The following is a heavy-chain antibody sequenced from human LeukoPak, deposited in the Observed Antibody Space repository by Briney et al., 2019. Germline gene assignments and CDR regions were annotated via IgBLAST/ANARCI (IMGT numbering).Heavy chain of an antibody. CDR3: ARQSGTNWFDP. D-gene: IGHD1-26*01. CDR2: IDPSDSYT. Sequence: GESLKISCEVSGYSFTSYWISWVRQMPGKGLEWMGRIDPSDSYTNYSPSFQGHVTISTDKSVSTAYLQWSSLKASDTAMYYCARQSGTNWFDPWGQGTLVTVSS. V-gene: IGHV5-10-1*01. CDR1: GYSFTSYW. J-gene: IGHJ5*02.